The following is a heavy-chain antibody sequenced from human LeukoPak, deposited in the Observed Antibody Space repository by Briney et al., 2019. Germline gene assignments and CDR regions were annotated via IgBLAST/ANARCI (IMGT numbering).Heavy chain of an antibody. J-gene: IGHJ4*02. D-gene: IGHD3-22*01. CDR1: GVSISSYY. CDR3: ARHGNYYDSSGYNYYFDY. Sequence: SETLSLTCTVSGVSISSYYWSWIRQPPGKGLEWIGNIYYSGSTKYNPSLKSRVTISVDTSKNHFSLKLSSVTAADTAVYYCARHGNYYDSSGYNYYFDYWGQGALGTVSS. V-gene: IGHV4-59*08. CDR2: IYYSGST.